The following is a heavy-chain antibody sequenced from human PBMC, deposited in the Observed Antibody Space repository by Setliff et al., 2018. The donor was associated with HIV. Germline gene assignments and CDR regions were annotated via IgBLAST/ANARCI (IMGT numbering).Heavy chain of an antibody. J-gene: IGHJ4*02. V-gene: IGHV1-69*13. CDR2: FIPFFGAT. Sequence: ASVKVSCKTSGGTFNNHAITWVRQAPGQGLEWMGEFIPFFGATNYAQKFQGRLSFTADASTNTAYMELSSLRSEDTAVFYCGRGKHYSSGSPPLYDSWGQGTLVTVSS. CDR3: GRGKHYSSGSPPLYDS. D-gene: IGHD3-10*01. CDR1: GGTFNNHA.